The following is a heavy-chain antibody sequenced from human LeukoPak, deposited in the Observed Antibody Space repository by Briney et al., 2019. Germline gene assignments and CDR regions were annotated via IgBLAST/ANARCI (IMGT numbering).Heavy chain of an antibody. V-gene: IGHV4-59*01. CDR2: IYYSGGT. D-gene: IGHD3-16*01. CDR1: GGSISSYY. Sequence: SETLSLTCTVSGGSISSYYWSWIRQPPGKGLEWIGYIYYSGGTNYNPSLKSRVTISVDTSKNQFSLKLSSVTAADTAVYYCARVGHYYYYGMDVWGQGTTVTVSS. J-gene: IGHJ6*02. CDR3: ARVGHYYYYGMDV.